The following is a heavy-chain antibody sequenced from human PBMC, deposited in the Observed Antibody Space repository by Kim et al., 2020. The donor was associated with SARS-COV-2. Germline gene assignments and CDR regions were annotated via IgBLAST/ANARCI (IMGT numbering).Heavy chain of an antibody. Sequence: GGSLRLSCAASGFTFSSYAMHWVRQAPGKGLEWVAVISYGGSNKYYADSVKGRFTISRDNSKNTLYLQMNSLRAEDTAVYYCARSIAGSYYYGMDVWGQG. CDR2: ISYGGSNK. J-gene: IGHJ6*02. CDR3: ARSIAGSYYYGMDV. V-gene: IGHV3-30-3*01. CDR1: GFTFSSYA. D-gene: IGHD6-6*01.